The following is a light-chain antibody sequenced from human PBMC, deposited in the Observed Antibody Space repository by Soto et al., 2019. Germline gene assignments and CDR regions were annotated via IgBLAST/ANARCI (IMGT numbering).Light chain of an antibody. J-gene: IGKJ3*01. CDR2: GTS. CDR3: QQLNSYPLT. CDR1: QGISSY. Sequence: IQLTQSPSSLSASVGDRVIITCRASQGISSYLAWYQQKPGKAPKLLIYGTSTLQSGVPSRFSGSGSGTDFTLSISSLQPEDFATYYCQQLNSYPLTFGPGTKVDIK. V-gene: IGKV1-9*01.